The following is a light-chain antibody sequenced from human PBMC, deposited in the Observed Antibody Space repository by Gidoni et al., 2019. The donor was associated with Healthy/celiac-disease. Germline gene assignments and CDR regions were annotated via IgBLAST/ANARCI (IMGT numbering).Light chain of an antibody. CDR1: QSISSY. CDR2: AAS. Sequence: DIQMTQPPSSLSASVRDRVTITCRASQSISSYLNWYQQKPGKAPKLLIYAASSWQSGVPTRFSCSGSVTDFTLTISSLQPEDFATYYCQQSYSTPSITFXQXTRLEIK. V-gene: IGKV1-39*01. J-gene: IGKJ5*01. CDR3: QQSYSTPSIT.